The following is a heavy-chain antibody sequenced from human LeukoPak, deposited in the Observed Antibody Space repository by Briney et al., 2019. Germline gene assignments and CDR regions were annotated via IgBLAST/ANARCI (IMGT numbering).Heavy chain of an antibody. D-gene: IGHD5-12*01. CDR1: GINFNTYA. Sequence: PGGSLRLSCAASGINFNTYAMHWVRQAPGKGLEWVSLISGDGDRTSYADSVKGRFTISRDNDKNSLYLQMNSLRIGDTALYYCAKDRGYEVVFDPWGQGTLVSVSS. J-gene: IGHJ5*02. CDR2: ISGDGDRT. V-gene: IGHV3-43*02. CDR3: AKDRGYEVVFDP.